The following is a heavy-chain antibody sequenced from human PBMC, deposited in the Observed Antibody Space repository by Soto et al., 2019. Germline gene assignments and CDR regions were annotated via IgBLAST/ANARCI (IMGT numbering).Heavy chain of an antibody. Sequence: QVQLQQWGAGLLKPSETLSLTCAVYGGSFSGYYWSWIRQPPGKGLEWIGEINDSGSTNDNPALKSRVTISVDTSKNQFSLKLSSVTAADTAVYYCTRGGWYPDYWGQGTLVSVAS. J-gene: IGHJ4*02. CDR2: INDSGST. D-gene: IGHD2-15*01. CDR1: GGSFSGYY. CDR3: TRGGWYPDY. V-gene: IGHV4-34*01.